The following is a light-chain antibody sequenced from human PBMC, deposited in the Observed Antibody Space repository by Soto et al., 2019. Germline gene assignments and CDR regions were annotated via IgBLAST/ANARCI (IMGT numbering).Light chain of an antibody. Sequence: AIQMTQSPSSLSASVGDRVIITCRASQGIRNDLGWYQQKPGKAPKLLIYAASSLKSGVPSRFSGSGSGTDFTLTISSLQPEDFPTYYCLQDYNYPRTFGQGTKLEIK. V-gene: IGKV1-6*01. CDR1: QGIRND. J-gene: IGKJ2*01. CDR3: LQDYNYPRT. CDR2: AAS.